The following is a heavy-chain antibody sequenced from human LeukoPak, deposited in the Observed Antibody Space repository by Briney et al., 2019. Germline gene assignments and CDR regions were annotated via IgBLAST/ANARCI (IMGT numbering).Heavy chain of an antibody. J-gene: IGHJ4*02. CDR1: GFTFSSYA. CDR3: ANTGEPLTPGDY. CDR2: ISGSGGST. V-gene: IGHV3-23*01. Sequence: PGGSLRLSCAASGFTFSSYAMSWVRQAPGKGLEWVSVISGSGGSTYYADSVKGRFTISRDNSKNTLYLQMNSLRAEDTAVYYCANTGEPLTPGDYWGQGILVTVSS. D-gene: IGHD1-14*01.